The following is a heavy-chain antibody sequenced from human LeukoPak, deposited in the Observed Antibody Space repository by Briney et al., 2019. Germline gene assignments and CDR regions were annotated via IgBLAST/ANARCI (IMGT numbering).Heavy chain of an antibody. Sequence: VASVKVSCKASGYTFSTYGISWVRQAPGQGLEWMGWISGYKGNTKYGQKLQDRVTMTTDTSTTTAYMELRSLRSDDTAVYYCARTRGGAYNYYGMDVWGQGTTVTVSS. CDR2: ISGYKGNT. D-gene: IGHD3-10*01. CDR1: GYTFSTYG. J-gene: IGHJ6*02. V-gene: IGHV1-18*01. CDR3: ARTRGGAYNYYGMDV.